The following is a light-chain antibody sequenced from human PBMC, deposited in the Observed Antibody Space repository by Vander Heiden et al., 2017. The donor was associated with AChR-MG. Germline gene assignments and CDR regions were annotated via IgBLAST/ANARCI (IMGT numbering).Light chain of an antibody. Sequence: QSVLTQPPSVSAAPGQKVTISCSGTNSNIENNYVSWYQQLPGTAPKLLIYDNDKRPSGIPDRFSGSKSGTSATLGITGLQTGDEADYYCGTWYSSLSGVVLGGGTKLTVL. V-gene: IGLV1-51*01. CDR2: DND. CDR3: GTWYSSLSGVV. J-gene: IGLJ2*01. CDR1: NSNIENNY.